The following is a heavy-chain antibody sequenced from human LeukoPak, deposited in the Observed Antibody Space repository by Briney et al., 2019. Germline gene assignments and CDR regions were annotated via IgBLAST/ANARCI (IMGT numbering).Heavy chain of an antibody. J-gene: IGHJ4*02. D-gene: IGHD3-22*01. CDR2: IYTSGST. CDR3: ARELYDSSGYYLYYFDY. CDR1: GGSISSYY. Sequence: SETLSLTCTVSGGSISSYYWSWIRQPAGKGLEWIGRIYTSGSTNYNPSLKSRVTMSVDTSKSQFSLKLSSVTAADTAVYYCARELYDSSGYYLYYFDYWGQGTLVTVSS. V-gene: IGHV4-4*07.